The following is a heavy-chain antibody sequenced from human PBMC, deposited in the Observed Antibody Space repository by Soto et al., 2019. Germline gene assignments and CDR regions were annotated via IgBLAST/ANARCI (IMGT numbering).Heavy chain of an antibody. Sequence: DVQLLESGGGLVQPGGSLSLSCAGSGFTFSSNAMTWVRQAPGKALEWVTAISGSGASTYYADSVKGRFTISRDNSKNSLYLQMISLRAEDTAVYYCAKKISSSWNFDYWGQGTLVTVSS. CDR1: GFTFSSNA. J-gene: IGHJ4*02. V-gene: IGHV3-23*01. CDR2: ISGSGAST. D-gene: IGHD6-13*01. CDR3: AKKISSSWNFDY.